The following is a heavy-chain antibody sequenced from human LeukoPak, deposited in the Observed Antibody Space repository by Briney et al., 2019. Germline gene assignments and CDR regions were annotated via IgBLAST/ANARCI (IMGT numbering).Heavy chain of an antibody. J-gene: IGHJ4*02. CDR1: GGTFSSYA. Sequence: GASAKVSCKASGGTFSSYAISWVRQAPGQGLEWMGGIIPIFGTANYAQKFQGRVTITADESTSTAYMELSSLRSEDTAVYYCARNSLNIRYCSSTSCSYFDYWGQGTLVTVSS. V-gene: IGHV1-69*13. D-gene: IGHD2-2*01. CDR3: ARNSLNIRYCSSTSCSYFDY. CDR2: IIPIFGTA.